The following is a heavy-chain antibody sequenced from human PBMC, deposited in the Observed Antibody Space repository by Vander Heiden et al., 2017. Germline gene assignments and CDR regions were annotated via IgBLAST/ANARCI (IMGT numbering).Heavy chain of an antibody. CDR3: VHSTSAVSSGQRLDA. V-gene: IGHV2-5*02. CDR1: GFSLTTSGVG. D-gene: IGHD1-26*01. J-gene: IGHJ5*02. Sequence: QITLKESGPTLVKPTQTLTLTCTFSGFSLTTSGVGVGWIRQPPGKALEWLALIQSGDKGSYIPARRDRLIINKDTSKAQVVLTMKNMQHGDKATYYCVHSTSAVSSGQRLDAWGQGALVSVSS. CDR2: IQSGDKG.